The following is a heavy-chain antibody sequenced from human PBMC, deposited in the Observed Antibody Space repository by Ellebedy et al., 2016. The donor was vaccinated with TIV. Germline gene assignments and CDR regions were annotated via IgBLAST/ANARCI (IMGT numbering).Heavy chain of an antibody. V-gene: IGHV4-38-2*02. CDR1: GSSISSGYY. J-gene: IGHJ4*02. CDR2: MYHSGST. CDR3: ARDGAGRWDY. D-gene: IGHD4-23*01. Sequence: MPSETLSLTCSVSGSSISSGYYWGWIRQPPGRGLEWSGSMYHSGSTYYSPSRKSRVTISVDTSKNQLSLRLSSVTAADMAVYYCARDGAGRWDYWGPGTLVTVSS.